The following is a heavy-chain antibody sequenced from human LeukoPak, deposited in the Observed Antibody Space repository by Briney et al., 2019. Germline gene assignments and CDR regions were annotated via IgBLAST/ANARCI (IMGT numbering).Heavy chain of an antibody. D-gene: IGHD2-15*01. V-gene: IGHV1-2*06. CDR1: GYTFTGYY. J-gene: IGHJ1*01. CDR2: INPNSGGT. Sequence: SVKVSCKASGYTFTGYYMHWVRQAPGQGLEWMGRINPNSGGTNYAQKFQGRVTMTRDTSISTAYMELSRLRSDDTAVYYCAQQVGYCSSGSCYFTYWGQGTLVTVSS. CDR3: AQQVGYCSSGSCYFTY.